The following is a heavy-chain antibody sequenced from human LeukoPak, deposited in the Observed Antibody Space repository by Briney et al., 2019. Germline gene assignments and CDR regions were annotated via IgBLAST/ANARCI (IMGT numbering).Heavy chain of an antibody. D-gene: IGHD6-6*01. Sequence: SETLSLTCTVSGGSISSYYWSWIRQPPGKGLEWIGYIYYSGSTNYNPSLKSRVTISVDTSKNQFSLKLSSVTAADTAVYYCARLVRFSSGYFDYWGQGTLATVSS. J-gene: IGHJ4*02. CDR1: GGSISSYY. V-gene: IGHV4-59*01. CDR3: ARLVRFSSGYFDY. CDR2: IYYSGST.